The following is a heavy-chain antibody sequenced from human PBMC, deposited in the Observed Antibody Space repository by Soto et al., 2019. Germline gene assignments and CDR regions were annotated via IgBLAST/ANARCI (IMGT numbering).Heavy chain of an antibody. D-gene: IGHD6-13*01. CDR3: AKETGYSSSWYFDY. V-gene: IGHV3-30*18. J-gene: IGHJ4*02. CDR2: ISYDGSNK. Sequence: GGSLRLSCAASGFTFSSYGMHWVRQAPGKGLEWVAVISYDGSNKYCADSVKGRFTISRDNSKNTLYLQMNSLRAEDTAVYYCAKETGYSSSWYFDYWGQGTLVTVSS. CDR1: GFTFSSYG.